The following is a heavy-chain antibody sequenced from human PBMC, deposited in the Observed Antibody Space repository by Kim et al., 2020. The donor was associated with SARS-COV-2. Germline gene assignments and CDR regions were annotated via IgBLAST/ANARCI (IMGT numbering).Heavy chain of an antibody. Sequence: GGSLRLSCAASGFTFSSYGMHWVRQAPGKGLEWVAVISYEGSNKYYADFVKGRFTISRDNSKNTLYLQMNSLRAEDTAIYYCAKDYRWTVTTWEYHFYYTIDVWGQGTTVTVS. V-gene: IGHV3-30*18. J-gene: IGHJ6*02. CDR2: ISYEGSNK. CDR3: AKDYRWTVTTWEYHFYYTIDV. CDR1: GFTFSSYG. D-gene: IGHD4-17*01.